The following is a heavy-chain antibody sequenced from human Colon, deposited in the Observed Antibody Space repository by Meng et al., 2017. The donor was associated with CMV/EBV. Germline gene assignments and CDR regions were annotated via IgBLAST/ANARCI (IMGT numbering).Heavy chain of an antibody. V-gene: IGHV3-7*01. D-gene: IGHD3-16*01. Sequence: GESLKISCAASGFTFSSYWMSWVRQAPGKGLERVANMRQDGNEKYYVDSVKGRFTISRDNAKNSLSLQMNSLRAEDTAMYYCASEWGTSGYWGQGTLVTVSS. CDR3: ASEWGTSGY. J-gene: IGHJ4*02. CDR1: GFTFSSYW. CDR2: MRQDGNEK.